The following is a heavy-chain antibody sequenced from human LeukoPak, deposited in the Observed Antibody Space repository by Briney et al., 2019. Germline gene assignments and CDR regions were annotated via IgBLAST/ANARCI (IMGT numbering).Heavy chain of an antibody. Sequence: GGSLRLSCAASGFTFSSYWMSWVRQAPGRGLEWVANIKEDGSEEVYVDSLKGRFTISRDNAKNSLYLQMNSLRADDTAVYYCARDRFYYDSSGYYGASGMDVWGQGTTVTVSS. J-gene: IGHJ6*02. CDR1: GFTFSSYW. D-gene: IGHD3-22*01. V-gene: IGHV3-7*05. CDR3: ARDRFYYDSSGYYGASGMDV. CDR2: IKEDGSEE.